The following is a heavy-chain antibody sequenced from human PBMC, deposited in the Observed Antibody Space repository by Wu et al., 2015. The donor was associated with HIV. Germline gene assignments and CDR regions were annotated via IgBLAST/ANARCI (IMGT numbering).Heavy chain of an antibody. CDR1: GGTFSSYA. D-gene: IGHD2-2*02. CDR2: ISAYNGNT. J-gene: IGHJ6*03. Sequence: QVQLVQSGAEVKKPGSSVKVSCKASGGTFSSYAISWVRQAPGQGLEWMGWISAYNGNTNYARKLQGRVTMTTDTSTSTAYMELRSPRSDDTAVYYCARGVVPAAIDYYYYYYMDVWGKGTTVTVSS. CDR3: ARGVVPAAIDYYYYYYMDV. V-gene: IGHV1-18*01.